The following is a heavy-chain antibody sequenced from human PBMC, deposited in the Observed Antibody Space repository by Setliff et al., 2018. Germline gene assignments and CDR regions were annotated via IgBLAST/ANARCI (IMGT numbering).Heavy chain of an antibody. CDR3: ARDRYGSGSLFDY. CDR2: IYYSGST. D-gene: IGHD3-10*01. Sequence: SETLSLTCAVSGFSITSGYYWGWIRQAPGKGLEWIGYIYYSGSTYYNPSLKSRVTISVDTSKNQFSLKLSSVTAADTAVYYCARDRYGSGSLFDYWGQGTLVTVSS. CDR1: GFSITSGYY. J-gene: IGHJ4*02. V-gene: IGHV4-31*11.